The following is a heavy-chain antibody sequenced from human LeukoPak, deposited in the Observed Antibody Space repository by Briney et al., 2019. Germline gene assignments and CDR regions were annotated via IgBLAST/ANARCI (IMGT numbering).Heavy chain of an antibody. CDR2: IIPILGIA. CDR1: GGTFSSYA. Sequence: SVKVSCKASGGTFSSYAISWVRQAPGQGLEWMGRIIPILGIANYAQKFQGRVTITADKSTSTAYMELSSLRSEDTAVYYCARVGVVPAENYYYMDVWGKGTTVTVSS. V-gene: IGHV1-69*04. D-gene: IGHD2-2*01. J-gene: IGHJ6*03. CDR3: ARVGVVPAENYYYMDV.